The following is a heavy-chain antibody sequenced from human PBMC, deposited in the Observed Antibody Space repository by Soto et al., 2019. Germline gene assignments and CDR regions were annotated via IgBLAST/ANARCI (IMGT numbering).Heavy chain of an antibody. V-gene: IGHV4-59*01. CDR3: AASGSSGLFEH. D-gene: IGHD3-10*01. Sequence: QVQLQESGPGLVKPSETLSLTCNVSGASISNYFWNWIRQSPGKGLEWIGYIYYSGSTYYNPSLKSRVTISVDTSKRQFSLKLSSVTAADTAVYYCAASGSSGLFEHWAQGTLVTVSS. J-gene: IGHJ4*02. CDR2: IYYSGST. CDR1: GASISNYF.